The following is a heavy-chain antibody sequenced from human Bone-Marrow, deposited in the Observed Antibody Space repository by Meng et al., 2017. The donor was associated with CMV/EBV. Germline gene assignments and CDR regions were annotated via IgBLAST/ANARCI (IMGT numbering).Heavy chain of an antibody. CDR3: ARGQVQCSTINCHDYRFSGMDV. V-gene: IGHV1-8*01. D-gene: IGHD2/OR15-2a*01. J-gene: IGHJ6*01. CDR2: MNPNRGNT. Sequence: ASVKVSCKASGYTFSYYDIIWVRQASRQGLEWVGWMNPNRGNTAYAQKFQGRVTMTRDTSTSIAYMELSSLRSGDTAVYYCARGQVQCSTINCHDYRFSGMDVWGQGTTVTVYS. CDR1: GYTFSYYD.